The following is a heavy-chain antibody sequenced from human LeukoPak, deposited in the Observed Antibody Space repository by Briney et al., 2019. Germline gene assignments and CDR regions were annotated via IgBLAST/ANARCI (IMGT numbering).Heavy chain of an antibody. V-gene: IGHV3-23*01. CDR3: AKIRMDSSGGYGTYFDY. CDR2: ISGSGGST. D-gene: IGHD6-19*01. Sequence: PGGSLRLSCAASGITFSSYAMSWVRQTPGKGLEWVSSISGSGGSTYYADSVKGRFTISRDNSKNTLYLQMNNLRAEDTALYYCAKIRMDSSGGYGTYFDYWGQGTLVTVSS. J-gene: IGHJ4*02. CDR1: GITFSSYA.